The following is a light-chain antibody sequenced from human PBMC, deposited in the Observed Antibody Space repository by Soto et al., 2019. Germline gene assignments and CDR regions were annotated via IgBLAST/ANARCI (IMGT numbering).Light chain of an antibody. CDR1: QSVSSSY. Sequence: ETVWTQSRGTLSWSPVERATLSWSGSQSVSSSYLAWYQQKPGQAPRLLIYGASSRATGIPDRFTASGPGTDFTLTISTLDPEDFAVYYCQQYGSSPPLTFRGGTKVDI. CDR3: QQYGSSPPLT. CDR2: GAS. J-gene: IGKJ4*01. V-gene: IGKV3-20*01.